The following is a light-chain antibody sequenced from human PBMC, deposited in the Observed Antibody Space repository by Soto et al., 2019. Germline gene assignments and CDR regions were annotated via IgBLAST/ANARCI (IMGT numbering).Light chain of an antibody. Sequence: EIVLTQSPGTLSLSPGERATLSCRASQSVADNLIAWYQQKPGQAPRLLVYLASSRATGIPDRFSGSGSGTDFSLTSSRLEAEDCAVYYCQQFGSSPSTFGQGTKVEIK. J-gene: IGKJ2*01. CDR1: QSVADNL. V-gene: IGKV3-20*01. CDR3: QQFGSSPST. CDR2: LAS.